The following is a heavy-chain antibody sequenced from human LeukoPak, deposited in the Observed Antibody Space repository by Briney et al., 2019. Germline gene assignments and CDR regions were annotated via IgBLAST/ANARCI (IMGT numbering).Heavy chain of an antibody. CDR3: ARGAWIRKESNFDY. V-gene: IGHV1-69*13. CDR1: GGTFGSYA. Sequence: ASVKVSCKASGGTFGSYAISWVRQAPGQGLEWMGGIIPIFGTANYAQKFQGRVTITADESTSTAYMELSSLRSEDTAVYYCARGAWIRKESNFDYWGQGTLVTVSS. D-gene: IGHD5-12*01. CDR2: IIPIFGTA. J-gene: IGHJ4*02.